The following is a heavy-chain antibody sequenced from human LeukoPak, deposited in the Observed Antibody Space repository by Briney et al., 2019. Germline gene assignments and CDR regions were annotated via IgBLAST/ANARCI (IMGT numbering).Heavy chain of an antibody. CDR3: ARGSHIGAAGILDN. Sequence: GGSLRLSCAASGFTFSNFRMNWVRQAPGKGLEWVSYISSTSRTIYYADSVKGRSTISRDDSKNTLYLQMNSLRAEDTAVYYCARGSHIGAAGILDNWGQGTLVTVSS. CDR2: ISSTSRTI. CDR1: GFTFSNFR. V-gene: IGHV3-48*01. D-gene: IGHD6-13*01. J-gene: IGHJ4*02.